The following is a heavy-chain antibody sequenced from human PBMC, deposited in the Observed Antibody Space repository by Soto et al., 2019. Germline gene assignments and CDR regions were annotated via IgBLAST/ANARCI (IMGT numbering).Heavy chain of an antibody. J-gene: IGHJ4*02. CDR2: IIPIFGTA. D-gene: IGHD2-2*01. CDR1: GGTFSSYA. Sequence: GASVKVSCKASGGTFSSYAISWVRQAPGQGLEWMGGIIPIFGTANYAQKFQGRVTITADESTSTAYMELSSLRSEDTAVYYCARARGFYMDSSTQYFDYWGQGPLVTVSS. V-gene: IGHV1-69*13. CDR3: ARARGFYMDSSTQYFDY.